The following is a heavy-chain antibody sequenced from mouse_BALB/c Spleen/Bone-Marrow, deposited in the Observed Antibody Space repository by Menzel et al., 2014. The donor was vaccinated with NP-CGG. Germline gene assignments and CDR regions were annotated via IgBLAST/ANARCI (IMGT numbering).Heavy chain of an antibody. J-gene: IGHJ2*01. CDR2: INPDSRTI. CDR3: ARPDYYGYLNY. V-gene: IGHV4-1*02. CDR1: GFDFSRYW. D-gene: IGHD1-1*01. Sequence: EVKLVESGGGLVQPGGSLKLSCAASGFDFSRYWMSWVRQAPGKGLEWIGEINPDSRTINYSPSLKDKFIISRDNAKNTLDLRLNKVRSEDTALYYCARPDYYGYLNYWGQGTTLTVSS.